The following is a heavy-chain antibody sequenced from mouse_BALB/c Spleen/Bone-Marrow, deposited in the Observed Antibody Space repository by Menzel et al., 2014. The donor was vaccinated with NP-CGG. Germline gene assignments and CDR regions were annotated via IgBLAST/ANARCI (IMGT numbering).Heavy chain of an antibody. V-gene: IGHV1-7*01. Sequence: QVQLQQPGAELAKPGASVKMSCKASGYNFISYWMHWVKQRPGQGLEWIGYINPSTGYTEYNQKFKDKATLTADKSSSKAHMQLSSLTSEDSAVYYCARNYDYDGGYYAMDYWGQGTSVTVSS. CDR3: ARNYDYDGGYYAMDY. J-gene: IGHJ4*01. CDR1: GYNFISYW. CDR2: INPSTGYT. D-gene: IGHD2-4*01.